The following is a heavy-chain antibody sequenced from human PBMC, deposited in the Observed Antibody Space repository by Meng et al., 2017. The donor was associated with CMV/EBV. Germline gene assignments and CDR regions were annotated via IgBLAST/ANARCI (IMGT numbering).Heavy chain of an antibody. V-gene: IGHV3-9*01. J-gene: IGHJ6*02. CDR1: GFTFDDYA. D-gene: IGHD2-15*01. Sequence: SLKISCAASGFTFDDYAMHWVRQAPGKGLEWVSDISWNSGSIGYADSVKGRFTISRDNAKNSLYLQMNSLRAEDTALYYCAKDVSREFRWWFPFYYYGMDVWGQGTTVTVSS. CDR2: ISWNSGSI. CDR3: AKDVSREFRWWFPFYYYGMDV.